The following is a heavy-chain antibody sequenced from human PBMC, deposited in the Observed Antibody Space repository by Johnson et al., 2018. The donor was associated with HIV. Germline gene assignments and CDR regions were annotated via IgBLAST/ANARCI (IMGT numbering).Heavy chain of an antibody. CDR3: AKVQGFRRAFDI. D-gene: IGHD2-15*01. Sequence: QVQLVESGGGLVQPGGSLRLSCAASGFTFSDAWMNWVRQAPGKGLEWVAFIRYDGSNKYYADSVKGRFTISRDNSKNTLYLQMNSLRAEDTAVYYCAKVQGFRRAFDIWGQGTMVTVSS. J-gene: IGHJ3*02. CDR2: IRYDGSNK. CDR1: GFTFSDAW. V-gene: IGHV3-30*02.